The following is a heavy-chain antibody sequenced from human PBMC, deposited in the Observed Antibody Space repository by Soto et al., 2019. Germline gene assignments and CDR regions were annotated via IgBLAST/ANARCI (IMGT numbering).Heavy chain of an antibody. CDR1: GFTFSSYG. V-gene: IGHV3-33*01. D-gene: IGHD3-10*01. J-gene: IGHJ4*02. Sequence: GGSLRLSCAASGFTFSSYGMHWVRQAPGKGLEWVAVIWYDGSNKYYADSVKGRFTISRDNSKNTLYLQMNSLRAEDTAVYYCARDHGSGSPPYFDYWGQGTLVTVSS. CDR2: IWYDGSNK. CDR3: ARDHGSGSPPYFDY.